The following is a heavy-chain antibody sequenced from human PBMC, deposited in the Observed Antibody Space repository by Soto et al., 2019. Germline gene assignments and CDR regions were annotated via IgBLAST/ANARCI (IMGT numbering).Heavy chain of an antibody. CDR1: GFTFGDYA. D-gene: IGHD4-17*01. Sequence: EVQLVESGGGLVKPGRSLRLSCTASGFTFGDYAMSWFRQAPGKGLEWVGFIRSKAYGGTTEYAASVKGRFTISRDDSKSIAYLQMNSLKTEDTAVYYCTRDARYGAPIYYGMDVWGQGTTVTVSS. J-gene: IGHJ6*02. V-gene: IGHV3-49*05. CDR2: IRSKAYGGTT. CDR3: TRDARYGAPIYYGMDV.